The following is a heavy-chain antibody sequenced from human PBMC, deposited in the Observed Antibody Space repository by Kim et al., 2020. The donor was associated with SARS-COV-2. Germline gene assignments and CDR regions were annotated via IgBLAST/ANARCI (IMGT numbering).Heavy chain of an antibody. V-gene: IGHV1-58*01. CDR3: AAVPIAAAGTDLGQYFDY. CDR2: IVVGSGNT. D-gene: IGHD6-13*01. CDR1: GFTFTSSA. J-gene: IGHJ4*02. Sequence: SVKVSCKASGFTFTSSAVQWVRQARGQRLEWIGWIVVGSGNTNYAQKFQERVTITRDMSTSTAYMELSSLRSEDTAVYYCAAVPIAAAGTDLGQYFDYWGQGTLVTVSS.